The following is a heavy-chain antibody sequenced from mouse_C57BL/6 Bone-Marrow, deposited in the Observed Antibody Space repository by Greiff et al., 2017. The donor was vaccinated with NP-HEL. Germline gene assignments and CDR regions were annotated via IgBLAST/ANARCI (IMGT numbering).Heavy chain of an antibody. V-gene: IGHV5-6*02. J-gene: IGHJ4*01. CDR2: ISSGGSYT. Sequence: DVKLVESGGDLVKPGGSLKLSCAASGFTFSSYGMSWVRQTPDKRLEWVATISSGGSYTYYPDSVKGQFTISRDNAKNTLYLQMSSLKSEDTAMYYCARRSYYAMDYWGQGPSVTVSS. CDR1: GFTFSSYG. CDR3: ARRSYYAMDY.